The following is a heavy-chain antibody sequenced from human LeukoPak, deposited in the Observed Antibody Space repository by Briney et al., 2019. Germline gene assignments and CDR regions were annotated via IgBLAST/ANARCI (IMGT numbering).Heavy chain of an antibody. CDR2: INHSGST. V-gene: IGHV4-39*01. D-gene: IGHD3-10*01. Sequence: PSETLSLTCTVSGGSISSSSYYWGWIRQPPGKGLEWIGEINHSGSTNYNPSLKSRVTISVDTSKNQFSLKLSSVTAADTAVYYCARHYGHYGSGSYSVSNGWFDPWGQGTLVTVSS. J-gene: IGHJ5*02. CDR1: GGSISSSSYY. CDR3: ARHYGHYGSGSYSVSNGWFDP.